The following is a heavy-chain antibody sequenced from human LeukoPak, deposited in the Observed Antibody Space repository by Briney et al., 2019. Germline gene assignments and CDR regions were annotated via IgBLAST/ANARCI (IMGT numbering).Heavy chain of an antibody. V-gene: IGHV3-53*01. CDR3: ARSTYSSGWYTFDH. D-gene: IGHD6-19*01. Sequence: PGGSLRLSCAASGFTASDNYMSWVRQAPGKGLEWVSIIYSGGSTYYADSVKGRFTISRDNSKNTLYLQMNSLRAEDTAVYYCARSTYSSGWYTFDHWGQGTLVTVSS. CDR1: GFTASDNY. CDR2: IYSGGST. J-gene: IGHJ4*02.